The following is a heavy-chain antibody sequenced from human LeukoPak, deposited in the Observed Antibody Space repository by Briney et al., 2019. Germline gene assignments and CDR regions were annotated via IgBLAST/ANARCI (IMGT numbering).Heavy chain of an antibody. Sequence: PGGSLRLSCAASGSTFSSYGMHWVRQAPGKGLEWVAVIWYDGSNKYYADSVKGRFTISRDNSKNTLYLQMNSLRAEDTAVYYCARDFVTDYYYGMDVWGQGTTVTVSS. D-gene: IGHD4-11*01. CDR2: IWYDGSNK. J-gene: IGHJ6*02. CDR1: GSTFSSYG. V-gene: IGHV3-33*01. CDR3: ARDFVTDYYYGMDV.